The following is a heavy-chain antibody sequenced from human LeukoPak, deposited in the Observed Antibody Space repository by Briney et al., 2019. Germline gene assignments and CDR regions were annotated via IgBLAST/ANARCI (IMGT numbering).Heavy chain of an antibody. CDR2: INKNGDTI. D-gene: IGHD6-19*01. J-gene: IGHJ4*02. CDR3: ARGDSGWAFDY. Sequence: GGSLRLSCAASGFTFSSYEMNWVRQAPGRGLERVSYINKNGDTIYYEDSVKGRFTISRANAKNSLYLQLNSLRVEDTAVYYCARGDSGWAFDYWGQGTPVTVSS. V-gene: IGHV3-48*03. CDR1: GFTFSSYE.